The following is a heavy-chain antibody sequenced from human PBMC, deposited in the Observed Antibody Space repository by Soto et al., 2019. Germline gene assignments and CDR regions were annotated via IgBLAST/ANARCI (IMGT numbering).Heavy chain of an antibody. J-gene: IGHJ6*02. CDR3: ARAYYYSSGSYYNIPYYYYYGMDV. D-gene: IGHD3-10*01. CDR1: GGSISSSSYY. Sequence: PSETLSLTCTVSGGSISSSSYYWGWIRQPPGKGLEWIGYIYHSGSTYYNPSLKSRVTISVDTSKNQFSLKLSSVTAADTAVYYCARAYYYSSGSYYNIPYYYYYGMDVWGQGTTVTVSS. CDR2: IYHSGST. V-gene: IGHV4-39*07.